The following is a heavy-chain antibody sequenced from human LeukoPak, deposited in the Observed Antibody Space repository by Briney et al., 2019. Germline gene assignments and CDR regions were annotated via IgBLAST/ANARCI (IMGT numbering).Heavy chain of an antibody. Sequence: GGSLRLSCAASGFTFSTYAMSWVRQAPGKRLEWVSSISFSGRSTYYVDSVKGRFTISRDNSKNTLYLQMNSLGAEDKAVYYCAIGEQQWLVPFDYWGQGTLVTVSS. CDR1: GFTFSTYA. CDR3: AIGEQQWLVPFDY. J-gene: IGHJ4*02. D-gene: IGHD6-19*01. CDR2: ISFSGRST. V-gene: IGHV3-23*01.